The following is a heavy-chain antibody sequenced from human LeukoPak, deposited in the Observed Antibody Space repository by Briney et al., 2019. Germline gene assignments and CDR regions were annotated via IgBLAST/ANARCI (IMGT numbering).Heavy chain of an antibody. V-gene: IGHV3-7*03. CDR1: GFTFSSYW. Sequence: GGSLRLSCAASGFTFSSYWMSWVRQAPGKGLEWVANLRQDGDTKYYVDSVKGRFTISRDNAMNSLYPQMNSLRAEDTAIYYCARSLPYGTTWYGRSDFWGQGTLVTVSS. CDR3: ARSLPYGTTWYGRSDF. J-gene: IGHJ4*02. D-gene: IGHD6-13*01. CDR2: LRQDGDTK.